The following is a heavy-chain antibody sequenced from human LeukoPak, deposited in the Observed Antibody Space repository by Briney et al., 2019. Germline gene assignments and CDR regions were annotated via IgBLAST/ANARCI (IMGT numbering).Heavy chain of an antibody. CDR3: ARDSAPYYDFWSGYSGTFDY. J-gene: IGHJ4*02. CDR2: ISSSSSYI. CDR1: GFTFSSYS. Sequence: PGGSLRLSCAASGFTFSSYSMNWVRQAPGKGLEWVSSISSSSSYIYYADSVKGRFTISRDNAKNTLYLQMNSLRAEDTAVYYCARDSAPYYDFWSGYSGTFDYWGQGTLVTVSS. V-gene: IGHV3-21*01. D-gene: IGHD3-3*01.